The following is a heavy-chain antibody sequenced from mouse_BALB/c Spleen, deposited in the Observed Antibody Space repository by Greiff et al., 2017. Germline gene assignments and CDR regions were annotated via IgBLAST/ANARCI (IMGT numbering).Heavy chain of an antibody. V-gene: IGHV5-6-3*01. CDR1: GFTFSSYG. Sequence: EVQLVESGGGLVQPGGSLKLSCAASGFTFSSYGMSWVRQTPDKRLELVATINSNGGSTYYPDSVKGRFTISRDNATNTLYLQVSSLKSEDTAMYYCARATTVVATLFYYAMDYWGQGTSVTVSS. J-gene: IGHJ4*01. CDR3: ARATTVVATLFYYAMDY. CDR2: INSNGGST. D-gene: IGHD1-1*01.